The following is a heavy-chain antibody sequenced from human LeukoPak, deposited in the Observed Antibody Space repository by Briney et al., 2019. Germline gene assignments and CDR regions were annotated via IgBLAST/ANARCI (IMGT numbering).Heavy chain of an antibody. V-gene: IGHV3-11*06. CDR3: ARDRGNRYFDY. Sequence: GGSLRLSCAASGFTFSGYALSWIRQAPGKGLEWVSYISSASSYTIYADSVKGRFTISRDNAQNSLYLQMNSLTAEDTAVYYCARDRGNRYFDYWGQGTLVTVSS. CDR2: ISSASSYT. J-gene: IGHJ4*02. CDR1: GFTFSGYA. D-gene: IGHD2/OR15-2a*01.